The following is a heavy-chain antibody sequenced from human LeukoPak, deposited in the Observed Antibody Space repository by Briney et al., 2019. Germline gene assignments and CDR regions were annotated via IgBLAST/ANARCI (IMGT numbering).Heavy chain of an antibody. CDR2: INTDGSST. V-gene: IGHV3-74*01. CDR3: ARAPGSISIY. CDR1: GFTFSSYW. J-gene: IGHJ4*02. Sequence: GGSLRLSCAASGFTFSSYWMHWVRQAPGKGLVWVSRINTDGSSTGYADFVKGRFTISRDDAKSTLYLQMNSLRAEDTAVYYCARAPGSISIYWGQGTLVTVSS. D-gene: IGHD3-10*01.